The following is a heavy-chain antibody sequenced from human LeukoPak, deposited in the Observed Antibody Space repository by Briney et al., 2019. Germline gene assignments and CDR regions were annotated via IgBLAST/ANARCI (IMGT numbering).Heavy chain of an antibody. Sequence: SETLSLTCTVSGGSTSSGSYYWSWIRQPAGKGLQWIGRIYTSRSTNYHPSLKSRVTISVDTSKNQFSLKLSSVIAADTAVYYCARVVTGEANWFDPWGQGTLVTVSS. V-gene: IGHV4-61*02. CDR1: GGSTSSGSYY. D-gene: IGHD5-18*01. CDR2: IYTSRST. J-gene: IGHJ5*02. CDR3: ARVVTGEANWFDP.